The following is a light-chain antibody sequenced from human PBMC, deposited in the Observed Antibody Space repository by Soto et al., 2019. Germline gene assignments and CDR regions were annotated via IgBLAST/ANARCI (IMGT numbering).Light chain of an antibody. CDR1: SSDVGSYNL. V-gene: IGLV2-23*02. CDR3: CSYAGSSTFHV. Sequence: QSALTQPASVSGSHGQSITISCTGTSSDVGSYNLVSWYQQHPGKAPKLMIYEVSKRPSGVSNRFSGSKSGNTASLTISGLQAEDEADYYCCSYAGSSTFHVFGTGTKVTVL. CDR2: EVS. J-gene: IGLJ1*01.